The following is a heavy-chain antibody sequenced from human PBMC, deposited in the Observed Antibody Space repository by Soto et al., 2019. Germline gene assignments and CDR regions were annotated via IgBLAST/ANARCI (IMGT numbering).Heavy chain of an antibody. J-gene: IGHJ3*02. D-gene: IGHD5-12*01. CDR1: GGTFSSYT. CDR2: IIPILGIA. CDR3: ARDNSGYEDAFDI. Sequence: SVKVSCKASGGTFSSYTISWVRQAPGQGLEWMGRIIPILGIANYAQKFQGRVTIAADKSTSTAYMELSSLRSEDTAVYYCARDNSGYEDAFDIWGQGTMVTVSS. V-gene: IGHV1-69*04.